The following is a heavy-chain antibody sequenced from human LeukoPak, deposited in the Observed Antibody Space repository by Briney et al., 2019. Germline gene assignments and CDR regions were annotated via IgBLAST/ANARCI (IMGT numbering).Heavy chain of an antibody. CDR3: ARQSTWPTYYYDSSGPGGFN. V-gene: IGHV4-39*01. J-gene: IGHJ4*02. D-gene: IGHD3-22*01. Sequence: SETLSLTCTVSGGSISSSSYYWGWIRQPPGKGLEWIGSIYYSGSTYYNPSLKSRVTISVDTSKNQFSLKLSSVTAADTAVYYCARQSTWPTYYYDSSGPGGFNWGQGTLVTVSS. CDR2: IYYSGST. CDR1: GGSISSSSYY.